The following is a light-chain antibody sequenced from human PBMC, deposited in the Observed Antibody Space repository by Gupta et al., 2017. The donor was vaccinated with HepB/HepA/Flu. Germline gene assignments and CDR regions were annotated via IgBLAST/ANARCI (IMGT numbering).Light chain of an antibody. Sequence: DIQLTQSPSFLSASVGDRVTITCRASQGVNSYLAWYQQKPGKAPRVLIYAVSTLKSGVPSRFSGSGSGTEFALTISSLQPEDIATYYCQQRDSYPNTFGQGTRLEIK. CDR3: QQRDSYPNT. J-gene: IGKJ5*01. V-gene: IGKV1-9*01. CDR1: QGVNSY. CDR2: AVS.